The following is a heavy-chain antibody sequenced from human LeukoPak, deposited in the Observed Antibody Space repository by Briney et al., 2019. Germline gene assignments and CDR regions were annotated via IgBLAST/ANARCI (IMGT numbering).Heavy chain of an antibody. V-gene: IGHV4-59*01. J-gene: IGHJ3*01. CDR2: IYYSGST. D-gene: IGHD1-14*01. CDR1: GASISSYY. Sequence: SETLPLTCIVSGASISSYYWSWIRQPPGKGLEWIGYIYYSGSTNYNPSLKSRVTISVDTSKNHFSLKLTSVTAADTAVYYCARHWAETTGPYAFDFWGQGTMVTASS. CDR3: ARHWAETTGPYAFDF.